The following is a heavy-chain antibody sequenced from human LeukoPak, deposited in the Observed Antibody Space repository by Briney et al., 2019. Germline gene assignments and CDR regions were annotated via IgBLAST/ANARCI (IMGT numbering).Heavy chain of an antibody. D-gene: IGHD6-13*01. CDR2: IIPIFGTA. CDR1: GYTFTNYY. Sequence: SVKVSCKASGYTFTNYYMHWVRQAPGQGLEWMGGIIPIFGTANYAQKFQGRVTITADESTSTAYMELSSLRSEDTAVYYCARGPSSSWSGYYFDYWGQGTLVTVSS. J-gene: IGHJ4*02. V-gene: IGHV1-69*13. CDR3: ARGPSSSWSGYYFDY.